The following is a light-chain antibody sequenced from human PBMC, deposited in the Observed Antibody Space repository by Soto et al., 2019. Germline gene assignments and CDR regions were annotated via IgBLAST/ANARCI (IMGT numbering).Light chain of an antibody. V-gene: IGLV2-14*01. CDR3: SSYTSSSTHVV. Sequence: QSVLTQPASVSGSPGQSITISCTGTSSDVGGYNHVSWYQQHPGKAPKRMIYDVSNRPSGVSNRFSGSKSGNTTSLTISGLQAEDEADYYSSSYTSSSTHVVFGGGTKLTVL. CDR2: DVS. CDR1: SSDVGGYNH. J-gene: IGLJ2*01.